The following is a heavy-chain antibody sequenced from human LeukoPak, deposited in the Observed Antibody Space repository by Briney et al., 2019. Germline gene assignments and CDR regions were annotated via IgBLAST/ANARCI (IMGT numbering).Heavy chain of an antibody. Sequence: SSETLSLTCTVSGYSISSGYYWGWIRQPPGKGLEWIGIIYHGGTTYYNPSLKSRVTISVDTSKNQFSLRLSSVTAADTAVYYCAREKGWDHYDNSGSRVFDYWGQGTLVTVSS. CDR2: IYHGGTT. D-gene: IGHD3-22*01. V-gene: IGHV4-38-2*02. CDR1: GYSISSGYY. J-gene: IGHJ4*02. CDR3: AREKGWDHYDNSGSRVFDY.